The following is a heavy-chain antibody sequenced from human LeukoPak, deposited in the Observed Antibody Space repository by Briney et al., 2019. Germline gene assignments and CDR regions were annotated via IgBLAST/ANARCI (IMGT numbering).Heavy chain of an antibody. Sequence: GGSLSLSCAASGFTFSIHTMLWVRQARGTGLEWVSTISSNGSYIYYANSVNSRFIISRDNPKNSLFLQMNSLRGEDTAVYYCAREWGDGYNLDYWGQGTVVTVSS. CDR1: GFTFSIHT. J-gene: IGHJ4*02. V-gene: IGHV3-21*01. CDR2: ISSNGSYI. D-gene: IGHD5-24*01. CDR3: AREWGDGYNLDY.